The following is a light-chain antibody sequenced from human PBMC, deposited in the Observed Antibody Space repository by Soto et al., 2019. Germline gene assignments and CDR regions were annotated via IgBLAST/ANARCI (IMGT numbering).Light chain of an antibody. V-gene: IGLV1-44*01. CDR2: TDH. Sequence: QSVLTQPPSASGTPGQRVTISCSGSSSNIGTNTVNWYKQVPGTAPTLLIYTDHQRPAGVPDRFSGSKSGTSASLAISGLRSEDEADYYCAARDGSLNGVLFGGGTKVTVL. CDR3: AARDGSLNGVL. J-gene: IGLJ2*01. CDR1: SSNIGTNT.